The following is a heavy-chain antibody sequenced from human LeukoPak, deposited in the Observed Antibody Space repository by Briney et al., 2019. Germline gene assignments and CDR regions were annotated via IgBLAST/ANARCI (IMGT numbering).Heavy chain of an antibody. CDR1: GFTFSSYA. V-gene: IGHV3-23*01. CDR3: AKDMLVTIFGVVEPSDY. J-gene: IGHJ4*02. CDR2: ISGSGGST. Sequence: GGSLRLSCAASGFTFSSYAMSWVRQAPGKGLEWVSAISGSGGSTYYADSVKGRFTISRDNSKNTLYLQMNSLRAEDTAVYYCAKDMLVTIFGVVEPSDYWGQGTLVTVSS. D-gene: IGHD3-3*01.